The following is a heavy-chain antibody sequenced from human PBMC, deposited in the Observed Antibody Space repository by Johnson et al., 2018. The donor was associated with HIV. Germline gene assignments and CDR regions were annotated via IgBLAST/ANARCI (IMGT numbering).Heavy chain of an antibody. CDR1: RFTFSTYG. CDR2: ISYDGSNK. D-gene: IGHD2-21*01. Sequence: QVQLLESGGGLVQPGRSLRLSCAASRFTFSTYGMHWVRQAPGKGLEWVAVISYDGSNKYYADSVKGRFTISRDNSKNQLYLQMNSLRAEDTAVYYCARERRAGVKGAFDIWGQGTMVTVSS. CDR3: ARERRAGVKGAFDI. J-gene: IGHJ3*02. V-gene: IGHV3-30*03.